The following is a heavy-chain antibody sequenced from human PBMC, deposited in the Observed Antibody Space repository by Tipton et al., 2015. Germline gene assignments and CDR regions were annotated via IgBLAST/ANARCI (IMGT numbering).Heavy chain of an antibody. CDR1: GFTFSSFE. J-gene: IGHJ4*02. CDR3: ARSGGYGWDH. V-gene: IGHV3-48*03. D-gene: IGHD5-12*01. CDR2: ISQSGYVI. Sequence: SLRLSCVTSGFTFSSFEMNWVRQAPGKGLEWVAYISQSGYVIHYSDSVKGRFTISRDNAKNSLYLQMNSLRAEDTAFYYCARSGGYGWDHWGQGTLVTVSS.